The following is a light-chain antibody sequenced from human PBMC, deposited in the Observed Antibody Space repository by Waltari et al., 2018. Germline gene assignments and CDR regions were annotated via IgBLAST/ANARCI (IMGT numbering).Light chain of an antibody. CDR1: SSNIGGTT. CDR2: SNN. CDR3: AAWGDSLNGRV. V-gene: IGLV1-44*01. Sequence: QSVLTQPPSASGPPGQRAPSPCSGRSSNIGGTTVSWYQHLPGTAPKLPIYSNNHRPSGVPDRVSGSKSGTSASLAISVLQSDDEANDDCAAWGDSLNGRVFGGGTKLTVL. J-gene: IGLJ2*01.